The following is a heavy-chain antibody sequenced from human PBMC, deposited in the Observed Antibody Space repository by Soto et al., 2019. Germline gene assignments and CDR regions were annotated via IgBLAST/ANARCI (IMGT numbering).Heavy chain of an antibody. CDR3: ATTGYSNDGMFDS. Sequence: GGSLRLSCSASGFSFDRAWASWVRQAPGRGLEWVGLIKTKTDGGTTDYAASVKGRFTTSKDESEKTVYLHMNRLKTEDTAFYYCATTGYSNDGMFDSWGQGSLVTVSS. D-gene: IGHD4-4*01. J-gene: IGHJ4*02. V-gene: IGHV3-15*01. CDR2: IKTKTDGGTT. CDR1: GFSFDRAW.